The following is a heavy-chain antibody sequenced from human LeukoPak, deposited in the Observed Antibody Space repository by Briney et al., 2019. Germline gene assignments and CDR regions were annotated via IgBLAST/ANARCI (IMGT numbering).Heavy chain of an antibody. CDR1: GGSFSGYY. CDR2: IHSSDT. CDR3: ARRFADLNDDTFDI. Sequence: SETLSLTCAVYGGSFSGYYWSWIRQPAGKGLEWIGRIHSSDTKYNPSLSSRAAMSLDTSMNQFSLRLRSVTAADTAVYYCARRFADLNDDTFDIWGQGTMVTVSS. V-gene: IGHV4-59*10. D-gene: IGHD3-10*01. J-gene: IGHJ3*02.